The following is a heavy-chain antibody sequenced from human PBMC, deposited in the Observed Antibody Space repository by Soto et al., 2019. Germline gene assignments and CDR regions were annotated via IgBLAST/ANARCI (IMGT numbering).Heavy chain of an antibody. V-gene: IGHV4-59*01. D-gene: IGHD3-16*02. J-gene: IGHJ4*02. Sequence: TSETLSLTCTVSGGSISSYYWSWIRQPPGKGLEWIGYIYYSGSTNYNPSLKSRVTISVDTSKNQFSLKLSSVTAADTAVYYCARLHLGELSQTFDYWGQGTLVTVSS. CDR3: ARLHLGELSQTFDY. CDR1: GGSISSYY. CDR2: IYYSGST.